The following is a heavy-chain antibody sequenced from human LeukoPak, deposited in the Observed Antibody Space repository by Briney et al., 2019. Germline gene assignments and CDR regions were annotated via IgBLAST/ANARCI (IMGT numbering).Heavy chain of an antibody. V-gene: IGHV3-66*01. D-gene: IGHD6-19*01. J-gene: IGHJ4*02. CDR3: ARLAVAGQFDY. CDR2: IYSGGST. Sequence: GGSLRLSCAASGFTVSSNYMSWVRQAPGKGLGWVSVIYSGGSTYYADSVKGRLTISTDNSKSTLSLQMNSLRVEDTAVYYCARLAVAGQFDYWGQGTLVTVSS. CDR1: GFTVSSNY.